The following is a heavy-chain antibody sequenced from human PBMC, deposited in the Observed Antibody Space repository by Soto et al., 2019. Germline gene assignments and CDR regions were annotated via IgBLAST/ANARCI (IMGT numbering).Heavy chain of an antibody. CDR2: ISYDGSNK. J-gene: IGHJ4*02. CDR1: GFTFSSYG. CDR3: AKDHSSGWYYFDY. V-gene: IGHV3-30*18. D-gene: IGHD6-19*01. Sequence: QVQLVESGGGVVQPGRSLRLSCAASGFTFSSYGMHWVRQAPGKGLEWVAVISYDGSNKYYADSVKGRITISRDNSKNTLYLQMNSLRAEDTAVYYCAKDHSSGWYYFDYWGQGTLVTVSS.